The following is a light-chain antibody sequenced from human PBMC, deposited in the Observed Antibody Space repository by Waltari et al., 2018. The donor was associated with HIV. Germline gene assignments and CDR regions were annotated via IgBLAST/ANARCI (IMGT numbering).Light chain of an antibody. J-gene: IGKJ4*01. Sequence: DIQMTQSPSSLSASVGDRVTITCRASQGIRNDLGWYQQKPGKAPKLLIYDASNLQTGVPSRFSATGSGTDFTLIINDLQPEDAATYFCQQYDDLLPLTFGGGTTVDI. V-gene: IGKV1-33*01. CDR1: QGIRND. CDR2: DAS. CDR3: QQYDDLLPLT.